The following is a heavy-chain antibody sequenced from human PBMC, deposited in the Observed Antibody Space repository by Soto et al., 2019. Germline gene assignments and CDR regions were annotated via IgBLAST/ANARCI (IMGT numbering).Heavy chain of an antibody. CDR2: IYHSGNT. Sequence: SEPTSVTWTISGYSISVGYYWGWIRQPPGKGLEWIGSIYHSGNTSYNPSLKSRVSISLDTSKHHFSLELTSVTAADTAVSYCARLKLVGRDGVDYSGLAPLVTV. J-gene: IGHJ4*02. D-gene: IGHD3-16*01. CDR1: GYSISVGYY. CDR3: ARLKLVGRDGVDY. V-gene: IGHV4-38-2*02.